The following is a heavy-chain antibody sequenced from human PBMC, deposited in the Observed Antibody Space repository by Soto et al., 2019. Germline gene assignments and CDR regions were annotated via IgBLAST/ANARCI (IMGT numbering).Heavy chain of an antibody. CDR3: ATWLVVAPFDS. J-gene: IGHJ5*01. Sequence: PSETLSLSCAVYGDSFTKYYWSWIRQPSGKGLEWIGEINHIGRTNFTPSLKSRVTISVDRSKNQFSLKLRSVTAADRGVYYCATWLVVAPFDSPAHGTRLTVAS. V-gene: IGHV4-34*01. CDR1: GDSFTKYY. D-gene: IGHD2-15*01. CDR2: INHIGRT.